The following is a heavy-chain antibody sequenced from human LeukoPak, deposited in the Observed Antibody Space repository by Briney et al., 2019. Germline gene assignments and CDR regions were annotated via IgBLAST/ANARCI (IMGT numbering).Heavy chain of an antibody. V-gene: IGHV4-4*09. Sequence: SETLSLTCSVSGGSMSSYYWSWVRQPPGKGLEWLGYIYDSASTIYNPSLKGRVTISEDTSKQQFFLRLSPVTAADTAIYYCARFAPYSGLFDSWGQGTLVTVSS. CDR3: ARFAPYSGLFDS. CDR1: GGSMSSYY. D-gene: IGHD1-26*01. J-gene: IGHJ4*02. CDR2: IYDSAST.